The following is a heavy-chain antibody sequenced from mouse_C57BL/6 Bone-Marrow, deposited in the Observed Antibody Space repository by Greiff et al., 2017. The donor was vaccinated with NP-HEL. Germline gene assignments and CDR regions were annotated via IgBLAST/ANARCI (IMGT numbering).Heavy chain of an antibody. CDR3: ARHGDYFGSSYGYFDV. CDR2: FYPGSGSI. Sequence: VKLVESGAELVKPGASVKLSCKASGYTFTEYTIHWVKQRSGQGLEWIGWFYPGSGSIKYNEKFKDKATLTADKSSSTVYMDLSRLTSEDSAVYFCARHGDYFGSSYGYFDVWGRGTTVTVSS. V-gene: IGHV1-62-2*01. D-gene: IGHD1-1*01. J-gene: IGHJ1*03. CDR1: GYTFTEYT.